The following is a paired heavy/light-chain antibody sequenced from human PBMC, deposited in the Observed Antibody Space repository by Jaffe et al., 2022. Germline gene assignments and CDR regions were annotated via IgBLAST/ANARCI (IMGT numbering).Light chain of an antibody. CDR2: LGS. CDR3: MQALQTLT. CDR1: QSLLHSNGYNY. Sequence: DIVMTQSPLSLPVTPGEPASISCRSSQSLLHSNGYNYLDWYLQKPGQSPQLLIYLGSNRASGVPDRFSGSGSGTDFTLKISRVEAEDVGVYYCMQALQTLTFGQGTRLEIK. J-gene: IGKJ5*01. V-gene: IGKV2-28*01.
Heavy chain of an antibody. CDR3: ARVKEVEWLLWEGTTHYFDY. J-gene: IGHJ4*02. Sequence: QITLKESGPTLVKPTQTLTLTCTFSGFSLSTSGVGVGWIRQPPGKALEWLALIYWNDDKRYSPSLKSRLTITKDTSKNQVVLTMTNMDPVDTATYYCARVKEVEWLLWEGTTHYFDYWGQGTLVTVSS. CDR2: IYWNDDK. D-gene: IGHD3-3*01. V-gene: IGHV2-5*01. CDR1: GFSLSTSGVG.